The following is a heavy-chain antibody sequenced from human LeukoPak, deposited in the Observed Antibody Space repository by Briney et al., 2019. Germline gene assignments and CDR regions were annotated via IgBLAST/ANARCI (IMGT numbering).Heavy chain of an antibody. CDR1: GYSFTSYW. CDR3: ARPRYFGYYYGMDV. CDR2: IDPSDSYT. J-gene: IGHJ6*02. Sequence: GESLKTSCKGSGYSFTSYWISWVRQMPGKGLEWMGRIDPSDSYTNYSPSFQGHVTISADKSISTAYLQWSSLKASDTAIYYCARPRYFGYYYGMDVWGQGTTVTVSS. D-gene: IGHD3-9*01. V-gene: IGHV5-10-1*01.